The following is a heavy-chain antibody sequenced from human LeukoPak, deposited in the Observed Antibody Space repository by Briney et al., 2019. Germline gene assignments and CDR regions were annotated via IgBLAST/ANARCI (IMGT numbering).Heavy chain of an antibody. Sequence: SETLSLTCTVSGYSISSGYYWGWIRQPPGKGLEWIGSIYHSGSTYYNPSLKSRVTISVDTSKNQFSLKLSSVTAADTAVYYCAREGRINYYDSSGSYNWFDPWGQGTLVTVSS. V-gene: IGHV4-38-2*02. CDR3: AREGRINYYDSSGSYNWFDP. CDR1: GYSISSGYY. D-gene: IGHD3-22*01. J-gene: IGHJ5*02. CDR2: IYHSGST.